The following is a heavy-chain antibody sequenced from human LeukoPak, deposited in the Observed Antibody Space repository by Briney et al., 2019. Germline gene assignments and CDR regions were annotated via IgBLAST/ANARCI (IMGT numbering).Heavy chain of an antibody. CDR3: ARGPSRDYYGSDFDY. CDR1: GGSISSYY. Sequence: SETLSLTCTVSGGSISSYYRSWIRQPPGKGLEWIGYIYYSGSTNYNPSLKSRVTISVDTSKNQFSLKLSSVTAADTAVYYCARGPSRDYYGSDFDYWGQGTLVTVSS. J-gene: IGHJ4*02. V-gene: IGHV4-59*01. D-gene: IGHD3-22*01. CDR2: IYYSGST.